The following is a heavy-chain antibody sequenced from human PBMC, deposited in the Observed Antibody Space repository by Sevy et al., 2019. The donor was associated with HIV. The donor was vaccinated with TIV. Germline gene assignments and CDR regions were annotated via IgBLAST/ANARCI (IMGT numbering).Heavy chain of an antibody. CDR2: IGTLLDT. CDR3: ARACTAAGYKSGPMDAFDV. CDR1: GFTFSTYD. D-gene: IGHD6-13*01. J-gene: IGHJ3*01. V-gene: IGHV3-13*01. Sequence: GGSLRLSCAASGFTFSTYDMHWVRQVAGEGLEWVSGIGTLLDTYYAASVKGRFIISRDNAKKSLFFQMNSLRAGDTAIYYCARACTAAGYKSGPMDAFDVWGQGTVVTVSS.